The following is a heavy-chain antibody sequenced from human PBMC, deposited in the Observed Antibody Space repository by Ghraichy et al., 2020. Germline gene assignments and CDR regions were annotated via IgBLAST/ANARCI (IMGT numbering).Heavy chain of an antibody. J-gene: IGHJ4*02. Sequence: SETLSLTCAVYGGSFSGYYWSWIRQPPGKGLEWIGEINHSGSTNYNPSLKSRVTISVDTSKNQFSLKLSSVTAADTAVYYCASSGRRRQESVGYIAAAGTFSLHRRPFDYWGQGTLVTVSS. CDR3: ASSGRRRQESVGYIAAAGTFSLHRRPFDY. D-gene: IGHD6-13*01. CDR2: INHSGST. V-gene: IGHV4-34*01. CDR1: GGSFSGYY.